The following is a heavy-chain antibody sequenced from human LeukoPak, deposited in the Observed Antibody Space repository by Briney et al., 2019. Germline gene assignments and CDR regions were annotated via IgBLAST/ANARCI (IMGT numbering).Heavy chain of an antibody. CDR2: IGIGGDT. V-gene: IGHV3-13*01. D-gene: IGHD5/OR15-5a*01. CDR1: GFTFRSYD. J-gene: IGHJ4*02. Sequence: GGSLRLSCAASGFTFRSYDMHWVRQTPGKGLEWVSAIGIGGDTYYPDYVKGRFTISRENAENSLYLQMNSLRAGDTAVYYCARGGIRVSGIDEIDYWGQGTLVTVSP. CDR3: ARGGIRVSGIDEIDY.